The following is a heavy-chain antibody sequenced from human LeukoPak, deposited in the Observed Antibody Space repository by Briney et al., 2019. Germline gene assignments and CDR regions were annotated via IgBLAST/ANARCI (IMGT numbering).Heavy chain of an antibody. D-gene: IGHD3-22*01. CDR2: ISGYNGNT. CDR1: GYTLTELS. CDR3: ARDLRSGYCNDSSGYYHH. Sequence: GASVTVSFTVSGYTLTELSMHWVRQAPGQGLEWMGWISGYNGNTNSAQKLQGRVTMTTDTSTSTAYMELRSLRSDDTAVYYCARDLRSGYCNDSSGYYHHWGQGTLVTVSS. V-gene: IGHV1-18*01. J-gene: IGHJ5*02.